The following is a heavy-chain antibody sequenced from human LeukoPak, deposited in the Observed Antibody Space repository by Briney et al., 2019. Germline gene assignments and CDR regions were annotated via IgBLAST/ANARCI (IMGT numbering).Heavy chain of an antibody. CDR1: GGSISSGSYY. CDR3: ASEHSSSWYGAVSDWFDP. CDR2: IYTSGST. Sequence: SETLSLTCTVSGGSISSGSYYWSWIRQPAGKGLEWIGRIYTSGSTNYNPSLKSRVTISVDTSKNQFSLKLSSVTAADTAVYYCASEHSSSWYGAVSDWFDPWGQGTLVTVSS. D-gene: IGHD6-13*01. J-gene: IGHJ5*02. V-gene: IGHV4-61*02.